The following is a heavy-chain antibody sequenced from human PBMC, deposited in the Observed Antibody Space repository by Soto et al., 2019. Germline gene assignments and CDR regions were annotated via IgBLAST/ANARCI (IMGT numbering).Heavy chain of an antibody. Sequence: NPRGFLLLSCASSVFTFSIYTMDWVRQTPGKGLQWVSSISITSSYIYYADSVKGRFAISRDNAQNSLYLHMNSLRAEDTSVYYCARGAIRGYSHGYSDYWGQGTLVTGSS. CDR1: VFTFSIYT. V-gene: IGHV3-21*01. J-gene: IGHJ4*02. CDR2: ISITSSYI. CDR3: ARGAIRGYSHGYSDY. D-gene: IGHD5-18*01.